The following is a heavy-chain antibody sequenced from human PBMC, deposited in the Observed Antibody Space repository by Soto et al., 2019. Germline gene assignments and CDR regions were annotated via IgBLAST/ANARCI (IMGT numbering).Heavy chain of an antibody. CDR2: ISGSGGST. Sequence: EVQLLESGGGLVQPGGSLRLSCAASGFTLSSYAMSWVRQAPGKGLEWVSVISGSGGSTYYADSVKGRFTISRDNSKNTLHLQVNSLGAEDTAVYYGAKALGGGFGELLAWGQGTLVTVSS. V-gene: IGHV3-23*01. CDR3: AKALGGGFGELLA. CDR1: GFTLSSYA. D-gene: IGHD3-10*01. J-gene: IGHJ4*02.